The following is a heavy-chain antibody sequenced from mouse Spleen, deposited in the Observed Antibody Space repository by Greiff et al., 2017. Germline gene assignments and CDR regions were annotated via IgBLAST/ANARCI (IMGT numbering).Heavy chain of an antibody. V-gene: IGHV5-12-1*01. CDR2: ISSGGGST. Sequence: EVKLVESGGGLVKPGGSLKLSCAASGFAFSSYDMSWVRQTPEKRLEWVAYISSGGGSTYYPDTVKGRFTISRDNAKNTLYLQMSSLKSEDTAMYYCARRGYDGLYAMGYWGQGASGTGSS. CDR1: GFAFSSYD. CDR3: ARRGYDGLYAMGY. J-gene: IGHJ4*01. D-gene: IGHD2-3*01.